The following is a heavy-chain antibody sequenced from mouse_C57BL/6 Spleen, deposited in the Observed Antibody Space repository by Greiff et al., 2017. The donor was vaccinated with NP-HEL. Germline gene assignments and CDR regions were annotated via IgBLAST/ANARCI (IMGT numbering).Heavy chain of an antibody. V-gene: IGHV1-55*01. Sequence: VQLQQPGAELVKPGASVKMSCKASGYTFTSYWITWVKQRPGQGLEWIGDIYPGSGSPTYPEQFKSKATLTVDTSSSTAYMQLSSLTSEDSAVYYCAIWETYYDYDLGYFYVWGTGTTVTVSS. CDR2: IYPGSGSP. D-gene: IGHD2-4*01. CDR1: GYTFTSYW. CDR3: AIWETYYDYDLGYFYV. J-gene: IGHJ1*03.